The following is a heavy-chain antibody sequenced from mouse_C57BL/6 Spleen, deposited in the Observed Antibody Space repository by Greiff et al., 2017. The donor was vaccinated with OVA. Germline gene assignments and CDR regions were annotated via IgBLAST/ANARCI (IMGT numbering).Heavy chain of an antibody. J-gene: IGHJ2*01. Sequence: LQESGPELVKPGASVKISCKASGYAFSSSWMNWVKQRPGKGLEWIGRIYPGDGDTNYNGKFKGKATLTADKSSSTAYMQLSSLTSEDSAVYFCARPDDGYYSYYFDYWGQGTTLTVSS. CDR1: GYAFSSSW. D-gene: IGHD2-3*01. CDR3: ARPDDGYYSYYFDY. CDR2: IYPGDGDT. V-gene: IGHV1-82*01.